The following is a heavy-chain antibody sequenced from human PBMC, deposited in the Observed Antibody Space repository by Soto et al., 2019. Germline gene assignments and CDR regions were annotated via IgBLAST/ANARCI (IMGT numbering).Heavy chain of an antibody. V-gene: IGHV3-30*18. J-gene: IGHJ4*02. CDR2: ISYDGSNK. Sequence: QVQLVESGGGVVQPGRSLRLSCAASGFTFSSYGMHWVRQAPGKGLEWVAVISYDGSNKYYADSVKGRFTISRDNSKNTLYLQMNSLRAEDTAVYYCAKDLGADSYGYIDYWGQGTLVTVSS. CDR1: GFTFSSYG. CDR3: AKDLGADSYGYIDY. D-gene: IGHD5-18*01.